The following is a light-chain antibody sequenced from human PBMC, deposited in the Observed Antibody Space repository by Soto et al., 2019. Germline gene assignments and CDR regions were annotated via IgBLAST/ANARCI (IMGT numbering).Light chain of an antibody. CDR2: GAA. CDR3: HQYGSSPLYT. Sequence: EIVVTQSPGTLSLSPGERATLSCRASQSVSSSYLAWYQQKPGQAPTLLIYGAATRATGIPARFSGSGSGTNFTLTISRMEPEDFAVYYCHQYGSSPLYTFGQGTKLEIK. V-gene: IGKV3-20*01. CDR1: QSVSSSY. J-gene: IGKJ2*01.